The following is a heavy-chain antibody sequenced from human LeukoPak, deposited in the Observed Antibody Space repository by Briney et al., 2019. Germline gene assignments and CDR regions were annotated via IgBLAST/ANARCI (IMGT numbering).Heavy chain of an antibody. V-gene: IGHV3-21*01. Sequence: GGSLRLSCAASGFTVSSNYMNWVRQAPGKGLEWVSSISSSSSYIYYADSVKGRFTISRDNAKNSLYLQMNSLRAEDTAVYYCARDGHYYDSSGYRAFFDYWGQGTLVTVSS. D-gene: IGHD3-22*01. CDR2: ISSSSSYI. J-gene: IGHJ4*02. CDR1: GFTVSSNY. CDR3: ARDGHYYDSSGYRAFFDY.